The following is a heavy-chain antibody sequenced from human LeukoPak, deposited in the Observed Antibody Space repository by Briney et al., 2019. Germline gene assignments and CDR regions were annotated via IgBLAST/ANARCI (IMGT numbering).Heavy chain of an antibody. CDR1: GGSISSGSYY. Sequence: SQTLSLTCTVSGGSISSGSYYWSWIRQPAGKGLEWIGRVYTSGSTNYNPSLKSRVTMSVDTSKNQLSLKLSSVTAAGTAVYYCARVVPTSHYDYVWGSYRPTYYFDYWGQGTLVTVSS. D-gene: IGHD3-16*02. V-gene: IGHV4-61*02. CDR3: ARVVPTSHYDYVWGSYRPTYYFDY. J-gene: IGHJ4*02. CDR2: VYTSGST.